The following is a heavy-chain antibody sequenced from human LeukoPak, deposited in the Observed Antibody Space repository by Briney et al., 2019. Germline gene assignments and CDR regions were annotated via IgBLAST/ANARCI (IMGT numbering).Heavy chain of an antibody. J-gene: IGHJ5*02. Sequence: PGGSLRLSCAASGFTFSSYGMHWVRQAPGKGLEWVAVISYDGSNKYYADSVKGRFTISRDNSKNTLYLQMNSLRAEDTAVYYCAKDLWVFGVAIPGPWGQGTLVTVSS. CDR3: AKDLWVFGVAIPGP. CDR1: GFTFSSYG. D-gene: IGHD3-3*01. V-gene: IGHV3-30*18. CDR2: ISYDGSNK.